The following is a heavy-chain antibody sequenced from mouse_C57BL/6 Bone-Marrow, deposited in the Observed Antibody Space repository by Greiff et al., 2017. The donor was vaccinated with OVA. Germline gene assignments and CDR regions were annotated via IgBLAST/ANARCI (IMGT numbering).Heavy chain of an antibody. D-gene: IGHD4-1*01. CDR1: GYTFTSYG. CDR3: ARHGTSFAY. Sequence: VQLQQSGAELAMPGASVKLSCKASGYTFTSYGISWVKQRTGQGLEWIGEIYPRSGNTYYNEKFKGKATLTADKSSSTAYMELRSLASEDSAVYFCARHGTSFAYWGQGTLVTVSA. CDR2: IYPRSGNT. V-gene: IGHV1-81*01. J-gene: IGHJ3*01.